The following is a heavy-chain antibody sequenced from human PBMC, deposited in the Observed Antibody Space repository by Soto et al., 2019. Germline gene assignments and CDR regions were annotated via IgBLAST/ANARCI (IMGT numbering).Heavy chain of an antibody. CDR2: IYPGDSDT. D-gene: IGHD5-18*01. J-gene: IGHJ4*02. CDR1: GYSFTNYW. CDR3: ARQDYNYAYFDF. V-gene: IGHV5-51*01. Sequence: DSLTISCKGSGYSFTNYWIGLVRQMPGKGLEWMGIIYPGDSDTRYSPSFQGQVIISVDQSISTAYLQWSSLQASDTAMYYCARQDYNYAYFDFWGQGTLVTVSS.